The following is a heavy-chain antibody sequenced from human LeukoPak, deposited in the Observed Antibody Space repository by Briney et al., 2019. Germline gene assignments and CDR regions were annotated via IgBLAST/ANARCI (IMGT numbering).Heavy chain of an antibody. J-gene: IGHJ4*02. V-gene: IGHV4-34*01. CDR3: ARGAPDYGDYDDY. D-gene: IGHD4-17*01. Sequence: SETLSLTCTVSGGSISTYFWSWIRQPPGKGLEWIGEINHSGSTNYNPSLKSRVTISVDTSKNQFSLKLSSVTAADTAVYYCARGAPDYGDYDDYWGQGTLVTVSS. CDR1: GGSISTYF. CDR2: INHSGST.